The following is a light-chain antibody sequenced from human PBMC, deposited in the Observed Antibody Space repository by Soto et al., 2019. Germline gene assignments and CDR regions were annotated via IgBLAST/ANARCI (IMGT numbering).Light chain of an antibody. V-gene: IGKV1-5*03. CDR2: VAS. CDR1: QSISSW. J-gene: IGKJ2*01. CDR3: QQYHSYPYT. Sequence: DIQMTQSPSTLSASVGDRVTITCRASQSISSWLAWYQQKPGKAPKLLMYVASTLKSGAPSRFSGSGSGTEFTLTISSLQPDDFASYYCQQYHSYPYTFGQGTKVDIK.